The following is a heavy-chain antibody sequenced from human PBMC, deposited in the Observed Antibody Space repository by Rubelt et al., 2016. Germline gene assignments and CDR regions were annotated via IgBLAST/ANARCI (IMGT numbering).Heavy chain of an antibody. Sequence: GFTFSSYAMHWVRQAPGKGLEWVAVISYDGSNKYYADSVKGRFTISRHNSKNTLYLQMNSLRAEDTAVYYCASGGGYDPDYWGQGTLVTVSS. V-gene: IGHV3-30*14. J-gene: IGHJ4*02. D-gene: IGHD5-12*01. CDR2: ISYDGSNK. CDR3: ASGGGYDPDY. CDR1: GFTFSSYA.